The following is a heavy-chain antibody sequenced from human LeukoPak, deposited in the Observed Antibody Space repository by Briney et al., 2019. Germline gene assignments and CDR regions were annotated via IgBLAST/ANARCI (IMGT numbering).Heavy chain of an antibody. Sequence: PSQTLSLTCTVSGGSISSGGYYWSWIRQHPGKGLEWIGYIYYSGSTYYNPSLKSRVTILVDTSKNQFSLKLSSVTAADTAVYYCARVSVAGTERHDYWGQGTLVTVSS. CDR2: IYYSGST. CDR1: GGSISSGGYY. D-gene: IGHD6-19*01. CDR3: ARVSVAGTERHDY. J-gene: IGHJ4*02. V-gene: IGHV4-31*03.